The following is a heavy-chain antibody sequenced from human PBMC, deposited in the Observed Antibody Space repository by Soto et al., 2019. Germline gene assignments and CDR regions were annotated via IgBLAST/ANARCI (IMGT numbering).Heavy chain of an antibody. CDR2: INHSGST. CDR3: ARGFIAARMNY. Sequence: QVQLQQWGAGLLKPSETLSLTCAVYGGSFSGYYWSWIRQPPGKGLEWIGEINHSGSTTYNPSLKRRVTISVNTSKNQFSLKLSSVTAADTAVYYCARGFIAARMNYWGQGTLVTVSS. V-gene: IGHV4-34*01. J-gene: IGHJ4*02. CDR1: GGSFSGYY. D-gene: IGHD6-6*01.